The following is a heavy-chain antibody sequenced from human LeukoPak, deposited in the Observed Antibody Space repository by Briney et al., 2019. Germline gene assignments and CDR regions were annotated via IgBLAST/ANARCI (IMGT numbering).Heavy chain of an antibody. V-gene: IGHV3-23*01. CDR2: ISGSGGST. CDR1: GFTFSSYA. CDR3: ARLRSGSYSLLEY. Sequence: GGSLRLSCAASGFTFSSYAMSWVRQAPGKGLEWVSAISGSGGSTYYADSVKGRFTISRDNSKNTLYLQMNSLRAEDTAVYYCARLRSGSYSLLEYWGQGTLVTVSS. J-gene: IGHJ4*02. D-gene: IGHD1-26*01.